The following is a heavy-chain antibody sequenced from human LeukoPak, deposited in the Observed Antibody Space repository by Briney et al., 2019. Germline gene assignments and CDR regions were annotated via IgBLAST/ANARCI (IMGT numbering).Heavy chain of an antibody. Sequence: GGSLRLSCAASGFTFSDYYMTWIRQAPGKGLEWLSYISTGSTYTNYANSVKGRFTISRDNAKNSLYLQLNRLRAEDTAVYYCTKEDNWYFDLWGRGTLVTVSS. J-gene: IGHJ2*01. CDR1: GFTFSDYY. CDR2: ISTGSTYT. V-gene: IGHV3-11*05. CDR3: TKEDNWYFDL.